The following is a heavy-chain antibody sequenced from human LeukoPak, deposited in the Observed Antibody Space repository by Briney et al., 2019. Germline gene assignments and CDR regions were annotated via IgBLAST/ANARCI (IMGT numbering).Heavy chain of an antibody. CDR3: AREKSNGDCKFDY. D-gene: IGHD2-21*02. Sequence: PGGSLRLSCAASGFTFSSYAMSWVRQAPGKGLEWMAVITSDEGFINYAESVKGRFTISRDTSKNTLYLQLNSLRPEDTATYYCAREKSNGDCKFDYWGQGTLVTVSS. CDR2: ITSDEGFI. J-gene: IGHJ4*02. V-gene: IGHV3-30-3*01. CDR1: GFTFSSYA.